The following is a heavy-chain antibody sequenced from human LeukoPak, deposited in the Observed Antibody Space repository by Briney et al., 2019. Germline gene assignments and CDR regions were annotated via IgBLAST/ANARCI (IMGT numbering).Heavy chain of an antibody. CDR1: GYTLTTYD. J-gene: IGHJ4*02. V-gene: IGHV1-8*01. D-gene: IGHD3-22*01. CDR3: ARVDYYDSEDY. Sequence: ASVKVSCKASGYTLTTYDINWVRQATGHGLEWMGWMNPNSGNTGYAQKLQGRVTMTTDTSTSTAYMELRSLRSDDTAVYYCARVDYYDSEDYWGQGTLVTVSS. CDR2: MNPNSGNT.